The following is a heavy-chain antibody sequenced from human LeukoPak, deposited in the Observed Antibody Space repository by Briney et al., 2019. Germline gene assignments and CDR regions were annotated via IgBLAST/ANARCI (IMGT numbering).Heavy chain of an antibody. V-gene: IGHV4-61*02. CDR2: IYTSGST. Sequence: PSETLSLTCTVSGGSISSGSYYWSWIRQPAGKGLEWIGRIYTSGSTNYNPSLKSRVTISVDTSKNQFSLKLSSVTAADTAVYYCARIKGYSYDYYYYYYMDVWGRGTTVTVSS. D-gene: IGHD5-18*01. CDR3: ARIKGYSYDYYYYYYMDV. CDR1: GGSISSGSYY. J-gene: IGHJ6*03.